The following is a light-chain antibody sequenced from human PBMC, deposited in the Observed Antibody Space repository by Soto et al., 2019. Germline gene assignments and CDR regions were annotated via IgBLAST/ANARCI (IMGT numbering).Light chain of an antibody. CDR3: QQRSSWPPIT. CDR2: GAS. V-gene: IGKV3D-20*02. Sequence: EIVLTQSPGTLSLSPGERATLSCRASQTVSSSYLAWYQQKPGQAPRLLIYGASNRATGIPDRFGGSGSGTDFDLTISSLEPEDFAVYYCQQRSSWPPITFGGGTRLEIK. CDR1: QTVSSSY. J-gene: IGKJ5*01.